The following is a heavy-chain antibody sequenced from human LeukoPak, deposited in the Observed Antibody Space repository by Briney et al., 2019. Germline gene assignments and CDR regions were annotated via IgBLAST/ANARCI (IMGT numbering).Heavy chain of an antibody. CDR2: IKQDGSEK. Sequence: GGSLRLSCAASGFTFSSYWMSWVRQAPGKGLEWVANIKQDGSEKYYVDSVKGRFTISRDNAKNSLYLQMNSLRAEDTAVYYCARAAGGGGNRFDYWGQGTLVTVSS. V-gene: IGHV3-7*01. D-gene: IGHD4-23*01. CDR3: ARAAGGGGNRFDY. CDR1: GFTFSSYW. J-gene: IGHJ4*02.